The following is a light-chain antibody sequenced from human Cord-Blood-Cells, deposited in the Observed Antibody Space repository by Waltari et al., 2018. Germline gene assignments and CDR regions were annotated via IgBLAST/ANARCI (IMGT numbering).Light chain of an antibody. J-gene: IGKJ4*01. Sequence: DIVMNQSPLSLPVTPAKPASISCWSSQGPLHSNGYNYSDWYLQKPGQSPQLLIYLGSNRASGVPDRFSGSGSGTDFTLKISRVEAEDVGVYYCMQALQTPLTFGGGTKVEIK. V-gene: IGKV2-28*01. CDR3: MQALQTPLT. CDR1: QGPLHSNGYNY. CDR2: LGS.